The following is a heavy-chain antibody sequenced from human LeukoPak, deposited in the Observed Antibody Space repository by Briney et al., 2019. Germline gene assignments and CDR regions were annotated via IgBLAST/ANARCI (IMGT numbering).Heavy chain of an antibody. CDR1: GFTFSSYA. Sequence: PGGSLRLSCAASGFTFSSYAMHWVRQAPGKGLEWVAVISYDGSNKYYADSVKGRFTISRDNAKNSLYLQMNSLRAEDTAVYYCARESTGELGIENYWGQGTLVTVSS. CDR2: ISYDGSNK. J-gene: IGHJ4*02. D-gene: IGHD7-27*01. CDR3: ARESTGELGIENY. V-gene: IGHV3-30-3*01.